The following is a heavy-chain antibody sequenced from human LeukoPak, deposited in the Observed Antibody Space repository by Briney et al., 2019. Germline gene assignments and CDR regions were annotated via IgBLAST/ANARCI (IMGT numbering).Heavy chain of an antibody. CDR3: AREHDSIRYHYYYMDV. Sequence: SETLSLTCTVSGGSISSYYWSFIRQPAGKGLEWIGRIFSSGTTYYNPSLKSRVTMSVDTSKNQFSLKLSSVTAADTAVYYCAREHDSIRYHYYYMDVWGKGTTVTVSS. V-gene: IGHV4-4*07. CDR2: IFSSGTT. CDR1: GGSISSYY. J-gene: IGHJ6*03. D-gene: IGHD3-3*01.